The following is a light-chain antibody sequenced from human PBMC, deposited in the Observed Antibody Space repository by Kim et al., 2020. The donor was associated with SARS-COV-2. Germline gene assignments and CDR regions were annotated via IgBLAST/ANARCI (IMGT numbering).Light chain of an antibody. CDR2: QDD. CDR1: KLGDKY. V-gene: IGLV3-1*01. CDR3: QAWDTSTQAV. Sequence: SYELTQPPSMSVSPGQTASISCSGDKLGDKYACWYQQKPGQSPVLVIYQDDKRPSGIPERFSGSNSGNTATLTISGTQAMDEADYYCQAWDTSTQAVFGG. J-gene: IGLJ2*01.